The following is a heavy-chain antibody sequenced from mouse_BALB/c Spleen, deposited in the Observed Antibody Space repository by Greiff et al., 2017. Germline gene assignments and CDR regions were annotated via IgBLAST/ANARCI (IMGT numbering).Heavy chain of an antibody. Sequence: DLVKPGASVKLSCKVSGYTFTSYWINWIKQRPGQGLEWIGRIAPGSGSTYYNEMFKGKATLTVDTSSSTAYIQLSSLSSEDSAVYFCARKDGNYGFAYWGQGTLVTVSA. CDR3: ARKDGNYGFAY. V-gene: IGHV1S41*01. D-gene: IGHD2-1*01. CDR1: GYTFTSYW. CDR2: IAPGSGST. J-gene: IGHJ3*01.